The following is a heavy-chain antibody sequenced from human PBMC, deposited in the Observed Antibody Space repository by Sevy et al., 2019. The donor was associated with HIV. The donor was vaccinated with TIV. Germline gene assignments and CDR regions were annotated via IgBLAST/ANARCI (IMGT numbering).Heavy chain of an antibody. CDR1: GGTFSSYG. D-gene: IGHD2-2*01. Sequence: ASVKVSCKASGGTFSSYGISWVRQAPGQGLEWMGGIIPILGTVNYAQKFQGRVTITADESTKTAYMELSSLRSEDTAVYFCARGDGTGRCFDSWGQGTLVTVSS. V-gene: IGHV1-69*13. CDR2: IIPILGTV. J-gene: IGHJ4*02. CDR3: ARGDGTGRCFDS.